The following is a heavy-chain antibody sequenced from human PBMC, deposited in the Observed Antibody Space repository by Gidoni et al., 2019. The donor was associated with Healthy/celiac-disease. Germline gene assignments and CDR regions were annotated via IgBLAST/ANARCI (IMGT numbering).Heavy chain of an antibody. D-gene: IGHD6-25*01. CDR1: EFTFSSYA. CDR2: ISYDGSNK. CDR3: AREGSVHDAFDI. Sequence: QVQLAGSGGGVAHHGRWLSLRCAGTEFTFSSYAMHRVRQAPGKGLEWVAVISYDGSNKYYADSVKGRFTISRDNSKNTLDLQMNSRRAGDTAVYYCAREGSVHDAFDIWGQGTMVTVSS. V-gene: IGHV3-30-3*01. J-gene: IGHJ3*02.